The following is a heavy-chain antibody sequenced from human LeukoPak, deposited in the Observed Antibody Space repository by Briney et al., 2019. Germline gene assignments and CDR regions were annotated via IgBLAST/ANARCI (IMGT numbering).Heavy chain of an antibody. CDR2: IYTSGST. D-gene: IGHD3-10*01. J-gene: IGHJ6*03. Sequence: PSQTLSLTCTVSGGSISSGSYYWSWIRQPAGKGLEWIGRIYTSGSTNYNPPLKSRVTISVDTSKSQFSLKLSSVTAADTAVYYCASITMVRGVKDYYYMDVWGKGTTVTVSS. CDR1: GGSISSGSYY. V-gene: IGHV4-61*02. CDR3: ASITMVRGVKDYYYMDV.